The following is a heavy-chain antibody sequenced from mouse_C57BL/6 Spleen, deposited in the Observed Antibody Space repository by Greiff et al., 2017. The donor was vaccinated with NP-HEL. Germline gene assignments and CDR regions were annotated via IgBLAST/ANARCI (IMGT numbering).Heavy chain of an antibody. CDR3: ARGENYDYLAY. CDR1: GYSITSGYY. CDR2: ISYDGSN. V-gene: IGHV3-6*01. D-gene: IGHD2-4*01. Sequence: EVKLVESGPGLVKPSQSLSLTCSVTGYSITSGYYWTWFRQFPGNKLEWMGYISYDGSNNYNPSLKNRISITRDTSKNQFFLKLNSVTTEDTATYYCARGENYDYLAYWGQGTLVTVSA. J-gene: IGHJ3*01.